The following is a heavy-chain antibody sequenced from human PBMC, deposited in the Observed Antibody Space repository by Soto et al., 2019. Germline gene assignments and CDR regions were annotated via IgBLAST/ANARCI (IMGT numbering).Heavy chain of an antibody. Sequence: PSDTLSLTCIVSGASISSRRSYWGWIRQPPGKGLEWVGTFYSGSTYTNPSLKSRVTISVDTSKNQFSLKLSSVAAEDTAIYYCATTRGIAVGGSFDHWGQGTLVTVS. CDR1: GASISSRRSY. D-gene: IGHD6-13*01. CDR2: FYSGST. V-gene: IGHV4-39*01. J-gene: IGHJ5*02. CDR3: ATTRGIAVGGSFDH.